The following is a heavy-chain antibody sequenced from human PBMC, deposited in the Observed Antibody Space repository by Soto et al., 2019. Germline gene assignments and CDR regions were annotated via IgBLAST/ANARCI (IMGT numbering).Heavy chain of an antibody. V-gene: IGHV3-74*01. Sequence: GGSLRLSYAASGFTFSGHGMHWVRQAPGKGLMWVSRINGDGRTTNYADSVKGRFTISRENAKNTLYLQMNSLRAEDTAVYYCARAAYGEYWFDPWGQGTLVTVSS. J-gene: IGHJ5*02. CDR3: ARAAYGEYWFDP. D-gene: IGHD4-17*01. CDR2: INGDGRTT. CDR1: GFTFSGHG.